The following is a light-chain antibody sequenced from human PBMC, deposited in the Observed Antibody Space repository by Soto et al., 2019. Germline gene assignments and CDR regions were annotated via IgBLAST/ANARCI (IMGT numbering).Light chain of an antibody. J-gene: IGLJ2*01. CDR3: LSFDSSLSVV. V-gene: IGLV1-40*01. CDR1: SSNIGAGYD. Sequence: QSVLTLPPSVSGAPGQRVTISCTGSSSNIGAGYDVHWYQQLPGRAPKLLIYGNTNRPSGVPDRFSGSKSGTSASLAITGLQAEDEADYYCLSFDSSLSVVFGGGTKLTVL. CDR2: GNT.